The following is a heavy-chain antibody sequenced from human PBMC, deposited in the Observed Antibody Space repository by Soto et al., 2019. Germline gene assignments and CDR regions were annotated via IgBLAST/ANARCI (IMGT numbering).Heavy chain of an antibody. J-gene: IGHJ6*02. Sequence: GGSLRLSCAASGFTFSSYWMSWVRQAPGKGLEWVANIKQDGSEKYYVDSVKGRFTISRDNAKNSLYLQMNSLRAEDTAVYYCARGHSSSSGYYYGMDVWGQGTTVTVSS. CDR1: GFTFSSYW. V-gene: IGHV3-7*01. CDR2: IKQDGSEK. D-gene: IGHD6-6*01. CDR3: ARGHSSSSGYYYGMDV.